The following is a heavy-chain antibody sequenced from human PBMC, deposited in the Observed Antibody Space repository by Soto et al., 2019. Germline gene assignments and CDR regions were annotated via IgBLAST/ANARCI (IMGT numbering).Heavy chain of an antibody. CDR3: VRDRISSIFDGYDYNGMDV. D-gene: IGHD3-3*02. V-gene: IGHV4-31*03. CDR2: INYSGNT. J-gene: IGHJ6*02. CDR1: GDSINSAAYY. Sequence: SETLSLTCTVSGDSINSAAYYWTWIRQHPGEGLEWIGYINYSGNTNYNPSLQSRVTISADVSKNQFSLRLTSVTAADTAVYYCVRDRISSIFDGYDYNGMDVWGQGTAVTVSS.